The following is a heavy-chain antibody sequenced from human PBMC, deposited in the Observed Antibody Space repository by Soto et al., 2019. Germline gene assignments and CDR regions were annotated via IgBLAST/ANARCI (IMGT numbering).Heavy chain of an antibody. CDR1: GYTFSGYY. CDR2: INPNTDVT. D-gene: IGHD1-20*01. CDR3: ARDLWGNWNHIDAFDI. J-gene: IGHJ3*02. V-gene: IGHV1-2*02. Sequence: ASVKVSCKASGYTFSGYYMHWVRQAPGQGLGWMGWINPNTDVTNYAQRFQGRVTMTRDTSITTAYMELSRLRSDDTAVYYCARDLWGNWNHIDAFDIWGPGTTVTVSS.